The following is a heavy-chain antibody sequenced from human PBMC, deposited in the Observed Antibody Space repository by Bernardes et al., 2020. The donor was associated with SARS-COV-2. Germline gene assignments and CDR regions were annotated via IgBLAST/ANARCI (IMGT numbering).Heavy chain of an antibody. CDR2: IYSGGST. CDR1: GFTVSSNY. CDR3: ARGSGTGTTIFFDY. J-gene: IGHJ4*02. Sequence: GGSLRLSCAASGFTVSSNYMSWVRQAPGKGLEWVSVIYSGGSTYYADSVKGRFTISRHNSKNTLYLQMNSLRAEDTAVYYCARGSGTGTTIFFDYWGQGTLVTVSS. D-gene: IGHD1-1*01. V-gene: IGHV3-53*04.